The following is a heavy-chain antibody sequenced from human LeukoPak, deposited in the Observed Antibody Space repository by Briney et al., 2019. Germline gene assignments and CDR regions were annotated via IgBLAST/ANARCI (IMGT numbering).Heavy chain of an antibody. V-gene: IGHV4-4*07. D-gene: IGHD5-12*01. J-gene: IGHJ6*03. Sequence: SETLSLTCTVSGASISSYYWSWIRQPAGKGLEWIGRIYSSGNTNYNPSLKSRVTMSVDTSKNQFSLKLSSVTAADTAVYYCARGITNGGLATIGYYYYYMDVWGKGTTVTVSS. CDR1: GASISSYY. CDR2: IYSSGNT. CDR3: ARGITNGGLATIGYYYYYMDV.